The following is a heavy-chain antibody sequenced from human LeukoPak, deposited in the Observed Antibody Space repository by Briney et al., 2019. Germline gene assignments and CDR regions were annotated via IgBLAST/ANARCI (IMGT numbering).Heavy chain of an antibody. D-gene: IGHD3-3*01. J-gene: IGHJ4*02. CDR2: ISRSSSYI. CDR1: GFTFSSYS. Sequence: PGGSLRLSCAASGFTFSSYSMNWVRQAPGKGLEWVSSISRSSSYIYYAASVKGRFTISRANAKNSLYLQMNSLRADDTAVYYCASPILGVVIKTPGYDYWGQGTLVTVSS. V-gene: IGHV3-21*01. CDR3: ASPILGVVIKTPGYDY.